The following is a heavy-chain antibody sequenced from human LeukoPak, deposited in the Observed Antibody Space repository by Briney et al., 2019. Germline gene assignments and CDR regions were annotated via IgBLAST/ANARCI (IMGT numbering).Heavy chain of an antibody. CDR3: ARESEHSVSQVDFDL. Sequence: PGGSLRLSCAASGFTFSSYGMHWVRQAPGKGLEWVAVISYDGSNKYYADSVKGRFTISRDNAKNSLYLQMNSLRGEDTAVYYCARESEHSVSQVDFDLWGQGTMVTVSS. J-gene: IGHJ3*01. D-gene: IGHD2-15*01. V-gene: IGHV3-30*03. CDR2: ISYDGSNK. CDR1: GFTFSSYG.